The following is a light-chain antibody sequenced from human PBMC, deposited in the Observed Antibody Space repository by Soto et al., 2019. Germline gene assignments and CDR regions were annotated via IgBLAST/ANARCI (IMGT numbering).Light chain of an antibody. CDR1: SGSVSTSYY. CDR2: STN. CDR3: VLYMGSGIGV. V-gene: IGLV8-61*01. Sequence: QAVVTQEPSFSVSPGRTVTLTCGLSSGSVSTSYYPSWYQQTPGQAPRTLIYSTNTRSSGVPDRFSGSILGNKAALTITGALVDDESDYDCVLYMGSGIGVFGGGTNLT. J-gene: IGLJ3*02.